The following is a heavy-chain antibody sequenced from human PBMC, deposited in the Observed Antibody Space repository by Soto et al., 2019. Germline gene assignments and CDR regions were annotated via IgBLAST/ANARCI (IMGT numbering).Heavy chain of an antibody. CDR3: ARDRYYGSSGYFIL. CDR2: ISAYNGNT. Sequence: ASVKVSCKASGYTFTSYGISWVRQAPGQGLEWMGWISAYNGNTNYAQKIQGRVTMTTDTSTSTAYMELRSLRSDDTAVYYCARDRYYGSSGYFILWGQGTLVTVSS. J-gene: IGHJ4*02. V-gene: IGHV1-18*01. CDR1: GYTFTSYG. D-gene: IGHD3-22*01.